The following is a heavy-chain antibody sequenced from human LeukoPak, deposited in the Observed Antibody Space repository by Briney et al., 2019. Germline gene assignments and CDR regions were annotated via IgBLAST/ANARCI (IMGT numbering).Heavy chain of an antibody. Sequence: ASVKVSCKASGGTFSSYAISWVRQAPGQGLEWMGWISAYNGNTNYAQKLQGRVTMTTDTSTSTAYMELRSLRSDDTAVYYCARDEERRDAFDIWGQGTMVTVSS. CDR2: ISAYNGNT. V-gene: IGHV1-18*01. CDR1: GGTFSSYA. CDR3: ARDEERRDAFDI. D-gene: IGHD1-1*01. J-gene: IGHJ3*02.